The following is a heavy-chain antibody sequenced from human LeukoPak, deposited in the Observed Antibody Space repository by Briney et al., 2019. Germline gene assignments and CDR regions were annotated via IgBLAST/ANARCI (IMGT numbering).Heavy chain of an antibody. CDR2: IMPLFGTA. CDR1: GGTFNNSA. Sequence: SVKVSCKTSGGTFNNSAISWVRQAPGQGLEWLGGIMPLFGTAGYAQKFQGRVTITKDESTRTVYLELTSLTSDDTAVYYCARESTSDHLESWGQGTLVTVSS. D-gene: IGHD1-14*01. J-gene: IGHJ4*02. CDR3: ARESTSDHLES. V-gene: IGHV1-69*05.